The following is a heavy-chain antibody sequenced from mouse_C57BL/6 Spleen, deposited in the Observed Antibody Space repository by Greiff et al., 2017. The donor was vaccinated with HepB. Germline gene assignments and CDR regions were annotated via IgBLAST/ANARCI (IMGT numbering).Heavy chain of an antibody. CDR1: GYTFTSYW. Sequence: QVQLQQPGAELVMPGASVKLSCKASGYTFTSYWMHWVKQRPGQGLEWIGEIDPSDSYTNYNQKFKGKSTLTVDKSSSTAYMQLSSLTSEDSAVYYCARRAPTMDYWGQGTSVTVSS. J-gene: IGHJ4*01. V-gene: IGHV1-69*01. D-gene: IGHD3-3*01. CDR2: IDPSDSYT. CDR3: ARRAPTMDY.